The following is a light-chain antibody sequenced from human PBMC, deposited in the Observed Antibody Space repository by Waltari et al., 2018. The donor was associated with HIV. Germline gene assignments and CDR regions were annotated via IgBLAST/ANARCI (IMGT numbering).Light chain of an antibody. V-gene: IGLV2-14*01. CDR2: EVT. CDR1: LNDSDY. CDR3: TSYISGTTPV. J-gene: IGLJ2*01. Sequence: QSALTQPASVSGSPGQSITIPCDLNDSDYFPWYQRPPGKAPKVIIYEVTNRPSGLSNRFSGSKSGNTATLTISGLQPEDEADYFCTSYISGTTPVFGRGTRVTVL.